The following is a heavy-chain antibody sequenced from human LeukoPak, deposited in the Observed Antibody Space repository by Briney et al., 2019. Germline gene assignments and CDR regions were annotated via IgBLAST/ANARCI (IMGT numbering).Heavy chain of an antibody. CDR3: AKGYDSSGYRYYFDY. V-gene: IGHV3-23*01. Sequence: GGSLSLSCAASGFTFSSYAMSWVRQAPGKGLEWVSAISGSGGSTYYADSVKGRFTISRDNSKNTLYLQMNSLRAEDTAVYYCAKGYDSSGYRYYFDYWGQGTMVTVSS. J-gene: IGHJ4*02. D-gene: IGHD3-22*01. CDR1: GFTFSSYA. CDR2: ISGSGGST.